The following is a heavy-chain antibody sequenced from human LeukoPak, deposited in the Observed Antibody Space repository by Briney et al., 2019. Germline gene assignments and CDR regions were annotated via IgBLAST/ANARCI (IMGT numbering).Heavy chain of an antibody. CDR1: GFTFSTYS. CDR3: ARRSAAGCFDY. J-gene: IGHJ4*02. V-gene: IGHV3-48*04. CDR2: ISSSTRTI. Sequence: GGSLRLSCAASGFTFSTYSMNWVRQAPGKGLELVSYISSSTRTIYYADSVKGRFTISRDNAKNSLYLQMNSLRAEDTAVYYCARRSAAGCFDYWGQGTLVTVSS. D-gene: IGHD6-13*01.